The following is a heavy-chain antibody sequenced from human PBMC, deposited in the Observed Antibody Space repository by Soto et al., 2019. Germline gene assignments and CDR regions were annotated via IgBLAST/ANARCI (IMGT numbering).Heavy chain of an antibody. CDR3: ARQEWLELDAFDI. CDR1: GGCISSYY. D-gene: IGHD3-3*01. J-gene: IGHJ3*02. V-gene: IGHV4-59*08. CDR2: IYYSGST. Sequence: SETLSLTCTVSGGCISSYYWSWIRQPPGKGLEWIGYIYYSGSTNYNPSLKSRVTISVDTSKNQFSLKLSSVTAADTAVYYCARQEWLELDAFDIWGQGTMVTVSS.